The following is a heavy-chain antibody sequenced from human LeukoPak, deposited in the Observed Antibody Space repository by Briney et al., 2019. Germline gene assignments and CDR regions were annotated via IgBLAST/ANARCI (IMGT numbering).Heavy chain of an antibody. Sequence: GGSLRLSCAASGFTFNSYALHWVRQAPGKGLEWVAVISYDGSNNYYGESVKGRFTISRDNSKNMVYLQMSSLRPEDTAVYYCARGEDGFWSGYVEHWGQGTLVTVSS. CDR1: GFTFNSYA. CDR3: ARGEDGFWSGYVEH. V-gene: IGHV3-30*04. CDR2: ISYDGSNN. J-gene: IGHJ1*01. D-gene: IGHD3-3*01.